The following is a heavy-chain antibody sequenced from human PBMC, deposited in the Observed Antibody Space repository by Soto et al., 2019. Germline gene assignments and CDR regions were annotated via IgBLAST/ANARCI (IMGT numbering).Heavy chain of an antibody. CDR2: INPNSGDT. V-gene: IGHV1-2*02. CDR1: GYTFTDHY. D-gene: IGHD1-1*01. Sequence: QVQLVQSGAEVNEPGASVKVSCRTSGYTFTDHYINWVRQAPGQGPEYMGWINPNSGDTKYTQRFQGRVTMTRDTSISTAYMELRRLTSGDTADYYCARELSRQAWKWFDPWGQGTLVTVSS. J-gene: IGHJ5*02. CDR3: ARELSRQAWKWFDP.